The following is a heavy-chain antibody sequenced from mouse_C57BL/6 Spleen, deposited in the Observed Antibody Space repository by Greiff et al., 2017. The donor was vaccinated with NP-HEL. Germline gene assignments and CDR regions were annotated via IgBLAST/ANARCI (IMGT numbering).Heavy chain of an antibody. CDR2: IDPSDSYT. J-gene: IGHJ4*01. V-gene: IGHV1-69*01. Sequence: VQLQQPGAELVMPGASVKLSCKASGYTFTSYWMHWVKQRPGQGLEWIGEIDPSDSYTNYNQKFKGKSTLTVDKSSSTAYMQLSSLTSEDSAVYYCARSGNYYGSSYDAMDYWGQGTSVTVSS. D-gene: IGHD1-1*01. CDR1: GYTFTSYW. CDR3: ARSGNYYGSSYDAMDY.